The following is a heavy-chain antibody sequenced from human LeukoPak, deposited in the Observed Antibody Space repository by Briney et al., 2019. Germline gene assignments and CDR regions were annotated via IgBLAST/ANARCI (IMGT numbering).Heavy chain of an antibody. D-gene: IGHD6-6*01. CDR2: ISSSSSYI. V-gene: IGHV3-21*06. Sequence: GGSLRLSCAASGFSFSSYTMNWVRQAPGKGLEWVSSISSSSSYIYYADSVKGRFTISRDNAKNSLLLQMNSLRAEDTAVYYCTRDRWSSSSASFDYWGLGTLVSVSS. J-gene: IGHJ4*02. CDR1: GFSFSSYT. CDR3: TRDRWSSSSASFDY.